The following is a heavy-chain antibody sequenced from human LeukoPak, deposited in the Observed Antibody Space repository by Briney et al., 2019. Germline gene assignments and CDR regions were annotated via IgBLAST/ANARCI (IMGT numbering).Heavy chain of an antibody. V-gene: IGHV3-21*01. CDR1: GFTFSSYS. CDR2: ISSSSSYI. Sequence: GGSLRLSCAASGFTFSSYSMNWVRRAPGKGLEWVSSISSSSSYIYYADSVKGRFTISRDNAKNSLYLQMNGLRAEDTAVYYCARDLAGATAYWGQGTLVTVSS. CDR3: ARDLAGATAY. D-gene: IGHD1-26*01. J-gene: IGHJ4*02.